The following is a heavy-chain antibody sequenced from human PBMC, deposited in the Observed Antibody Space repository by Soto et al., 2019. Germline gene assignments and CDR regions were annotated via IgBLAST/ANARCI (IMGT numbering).Heavy chain of an antibody. J-gene: IGHJ4*02. Sequence: SETLSLTCTVSGGSISGYYWSWIRQPPGKGLEWIGEINHSGSTNYNPSLKSRVTISVDTSKNQFSLKLSSVTAADTAVYYCAREKLRYWTGGLDYWGQGTLVT. V-gene: IGHV4-34*01. CDR3: AREKLRYWTGGLDY. CDR2: INHSGST. CDR1: GGSISGYY. D-gene: IGHD3-9*01.